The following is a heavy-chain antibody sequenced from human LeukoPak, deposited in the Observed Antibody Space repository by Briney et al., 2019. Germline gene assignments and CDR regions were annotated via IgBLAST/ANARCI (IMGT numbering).Heavy chain of an antibody. J-gene: IGHJ4*02. Sequence: GGSLRLSCAPSGFTFSRYWMTWVRQAPGKGLEWVASIKDDGRQKYYLDSVKGRFTVSRDNAKNSVYLQMNSLRAEDTALYYCARDASRGFDNWGRGTLVTVSS. CDR3: ARDASRGFDN. CDR1: GFTFSRYW. D-gene: IGHD5-24*01. CDR2: IKDDGRQK. V-gene: IGHV3-7*01.